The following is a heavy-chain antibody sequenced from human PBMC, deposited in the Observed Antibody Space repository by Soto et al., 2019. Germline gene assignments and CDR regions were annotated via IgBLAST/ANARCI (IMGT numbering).Heavy chain of an antibody. Sequence: LRLSCVASGFSFSRYGIHWVRQAPGKGLEWVAVVSSDGRTQYYADSVKGRFTISRDNSRNTLFPQMDSLRPEDTAVYYCAKEITVAGDFDYWGHGTLVTVSS. J-gene: IGHJ4*01. D-gene: IGHD6-19*01. CDR1: GFSFSRYG. CDR2: VSSDGRTQ. V-gene: IGHV3-30*18. CDR3: AKEITVAGDFDY.